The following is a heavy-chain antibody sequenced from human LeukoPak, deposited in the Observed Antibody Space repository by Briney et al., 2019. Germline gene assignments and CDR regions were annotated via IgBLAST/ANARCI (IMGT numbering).Heavy chain of an antibody. Sequence: GGSLRLSCAASGFTFSNYWMHWVRQAPGKGLEWVSAISGSGGSTYYADSVEGRFTISRDNSKNTLYLQMNSLRAEDTAVYYCAKGGYDYVWGSYDYWGQGTLVTVSS. CDR2: ISGSGGST. J-gene: IGHJ4*02. CDR3: AKGGYDYVWGSYDY. D-gene: IGHD3-16*01. V-gene: IGHV3-23*01. CDR1: GFTFSNYW.